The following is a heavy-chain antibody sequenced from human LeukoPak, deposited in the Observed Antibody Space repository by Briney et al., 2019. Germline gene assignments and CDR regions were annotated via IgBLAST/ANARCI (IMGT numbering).Heavy chain of an antibody. Sequence: GGSLRLSCAASGFTFSSYAMHWVRQAPGKGLEWVAFIWYDGSIKYYADSVKGRFTISRDNSKNTLYLQINSLRAEDTAVYYCARDPNSLVHYFDYWGQGTLVTVSS. J-gene: IGHJ4*02. CDR3: ARDPNSLVHYFDY. CDR1: GFTFSSYA. D-gene: IGHD6-13*01. V-gene: IGHV3-30*02. CDR2: IWYDGSIK.